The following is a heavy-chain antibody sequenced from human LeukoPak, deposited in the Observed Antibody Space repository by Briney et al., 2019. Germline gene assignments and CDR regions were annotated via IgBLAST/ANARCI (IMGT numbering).Heavy chain of an antibody. J-gene: IGHJ4*02. CDR2: IIPILDLA. V-gene: IGHV1-69*04. Sequence: SVKVSCKASGGTFSSYAISWVRQAPGQGLEWMGRIIPILDLAHYTQKFQGRLTITADKSTNTSYMELTSLTAEDTAVYYCATPSRTEDGDYGVCWGQGTLVTVSS. D-gene: IGHD4-17*01. CDR3: ATPSRTEDGDYGVC. CDR1: GGTFSSYA.